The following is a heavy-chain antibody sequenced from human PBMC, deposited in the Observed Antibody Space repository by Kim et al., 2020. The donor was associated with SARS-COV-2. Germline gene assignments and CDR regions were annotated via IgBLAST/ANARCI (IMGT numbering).Heavy chain of an antibody. J-gene: IGHJ4*02. CDR3: ARGPWLGSFDY. V-gene: IGHV6-1*01. D-gene: IGHD6-19*01. Sequence: DYAVSVKSRITIYPATSKNEFSLPLNCVTPEDTAVYYCARGPWLGSFDYWGQGTLVTVSS.